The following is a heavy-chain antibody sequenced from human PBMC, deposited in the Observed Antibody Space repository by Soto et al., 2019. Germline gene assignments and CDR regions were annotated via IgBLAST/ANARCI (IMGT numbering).Heavy chain of an antibody. D-gene: IGHD3-3*01. CDR1: GFTFSDHY. J-gene: IGHJ6*02. V-gene: IGHV3-72*01. CDR2: TRNKANSYTT. CDR3: ASHTYDFWSGYQYYYYGMDV. Sequence: GGSLRLSCAASGFTFSDHYMDWVRQAPGKGLEWVGRTRNKANSYTTEYAASVKGRFTISRDDSKNSLYLQMNSLKTEDTAVYYCASHTYDFWSGYQYYYYGMDVWGQGTTVTVSS.